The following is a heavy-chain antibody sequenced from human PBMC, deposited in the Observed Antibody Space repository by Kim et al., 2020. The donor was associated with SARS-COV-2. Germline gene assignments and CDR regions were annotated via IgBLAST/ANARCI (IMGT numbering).Heavy chain of an antibody. CDR1: GGSISSGGYY. CDR2: IYYSGST. V-gene: IGHV4-31*03. J-gene: IGHJ4*02. D-gene: IGHD3-10*01. CDR3: ARGVNYGTTTDY. Sequence: SETLSLTCTVSGGSISSGGYYWSWIRQHPGKGLEWIGYIYYSGSTYYNPSLKSRVTISVDTTKNQFSLKLSSVTAADTAVYYCARGVNYGTTTDYWGQGTLVTVSS.